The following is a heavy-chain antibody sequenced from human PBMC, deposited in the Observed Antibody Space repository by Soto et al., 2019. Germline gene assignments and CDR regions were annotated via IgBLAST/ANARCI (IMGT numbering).Heavy chain of an antibody. V-gene: IGHV3-23*01. J-gene: IGHJ4*02. CDR2: ISGSGGST. CDR3: AKLEYSSSWYRYYFDY. CDR1: GFTFSSYA. D-gene: IGHD6-13*01. Sequence: GGSLRLSCAASGFTFSSYAMSWVRQAPGKGLEWVSAISGSGGSTYYADSVKGRFTISRDNSKNTLYLQMNSLRAEDTAVYYCAKLEYSSSWYRYYFDYWGQGTLVTVSS.